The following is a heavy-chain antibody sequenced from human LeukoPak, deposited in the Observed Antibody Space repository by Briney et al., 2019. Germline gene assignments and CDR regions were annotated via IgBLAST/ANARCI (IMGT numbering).Heavy chain of an antibody. J-gene: IGHJ4*02. D-gene: IGHD3-10*01. V-gene: IGHV3-74*01. Sequence: GGSLRLSCAASGFTFSSYWMHWVRQAPGKGLVWVSRINSDGSSTSYADSVKGRFTISRDNAKNTLYLQMNSLRDEDTAVYYCARDSTGGRVKGYYFDYWGQGTLVTVSS. CDR3: ARDSTGGRVKGYYFDY. CDR1: GFTFSSYW. CDR2: INSDGSST.